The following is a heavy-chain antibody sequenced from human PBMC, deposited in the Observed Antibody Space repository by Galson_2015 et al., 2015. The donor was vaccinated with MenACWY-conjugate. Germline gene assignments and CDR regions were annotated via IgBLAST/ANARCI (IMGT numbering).Heavy chain of an antibody. CDR3: VTSSISPFGTYDGGVLDY. Sequence: SLRLSCAASGLTFTIYSIHWVRQAPGQGPVWVSRLKSDGTTTYADLVKGRFTISGDHAKNMFYLQMNSLRVEDTAVYYCVTSSISPFGTYDGGVLDYWGQGTLVTVSS. V-gene: IGHV3-74*03. CDR2: LKSDGTT. D-gene: IGHD3-16*01. CDR1: GLTFTIYS. J-gene: IGHJ4*02.